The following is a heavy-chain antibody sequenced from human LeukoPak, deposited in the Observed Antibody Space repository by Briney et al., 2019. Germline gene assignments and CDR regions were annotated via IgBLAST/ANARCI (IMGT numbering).Heavy chain of an antibody. J-gene: IGHJ4*02. CDR1: GFTFRNYS. Sequence: GGSLRLSCAASGFTFRNYSMNWVRQAPGKGLEWVSYISSSRSTIHYADSVKGRFTISRDNAKKSLYLQMNSLRAEDTAVYYCARDQRYYYDSSGHFDYWGQGALVTVSS. CDR2: ISSSRSTI. V-gene: IGHV3-48*01. CDR3: ARDQRYYYDSSGHFDY. D-gene: IGHD3-22*01.